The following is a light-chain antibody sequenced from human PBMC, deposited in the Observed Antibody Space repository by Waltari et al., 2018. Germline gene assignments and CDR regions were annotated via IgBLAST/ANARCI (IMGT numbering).Light chain of an antibody. Sequence: QSALTQPASVSGSPGQSITTSRTGTSSDVGTYNLFSWYHQHTGKAPKLFIYEGIKPPSGVSDRLSGSRSGNTASLTISGLQADDEGYYYCCSYAGGRTWVFGGGTKLTVL. CDR2: EGI. J-gene: IGLJ3*02. V-gene: IGLV2-23*01. CDR1: SSDVGTYNL. CDR3: CSYAGGRTWV.